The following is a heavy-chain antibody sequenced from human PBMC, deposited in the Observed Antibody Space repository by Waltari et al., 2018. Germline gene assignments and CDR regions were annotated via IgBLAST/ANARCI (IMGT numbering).Heavy chain of an antibody. CDR1: GFTFSSYA. Sequence: EVQLLESGGGLVQPGGSLRLSCAASGFTFSSYAMSWVRQAPGKGLEWVSAISGSGGSTYDADSVKGRFTISRDNSKNTLYLQMNSLRAEDTAVYYCAKDQFPSMIVVVITLDVWGQGTTVTVSS. CDR3: AKDQFPSMIVVVITLDV. J-gene: IGHJ6*02. V-gene: IGHV3-23*01. CDR2: ISGSGGST. D-gene: IGHD3-22*01.